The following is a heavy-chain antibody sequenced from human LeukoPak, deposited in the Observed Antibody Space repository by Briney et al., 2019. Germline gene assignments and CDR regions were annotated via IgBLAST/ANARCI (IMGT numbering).Heavy chain of an antibody. V-gene: IGHV4-59*01. D-gene: IGHD2-15*01. CDR3: ARDEGYCSGGSCYSGWFDP. CDR1: GGSIISYY. J-gene: IGHJ5*02. CDR2: IYYSGST. Sequence: SETLSLTFTVSGGSIISYYRSWIRQPPGRGLEWIGYIYYSGSTNYNPSLKSRVTISVDTSKNQFSLKLSSVTAADTAVYYCARDEGYCSGGSCYSGWFDPWGQGTLVTVSS.